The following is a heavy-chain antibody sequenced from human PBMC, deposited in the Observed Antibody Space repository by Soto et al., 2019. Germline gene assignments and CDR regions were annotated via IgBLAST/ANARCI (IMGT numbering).Heavy chain of an antibody. CDR2: ISGSGGST. V-gene: IGHV3-23*01. J-gene: IGHJ4*02. D-gene: IGHD2-2*01. Sequence: GGSLRLSCAASGFSLSSYAMSWVRQAPGKGLEWVSVISGSGGSTNYADSVKGRFTISRDNSKNTLYLQMNSLRAEDTAVYYCAKDVYCSSTSCYSRFDYWGQGTLVTVSS. CDR1: GFSLSSYA. CDR3: AKDVYCSSTSCYSRFDY.